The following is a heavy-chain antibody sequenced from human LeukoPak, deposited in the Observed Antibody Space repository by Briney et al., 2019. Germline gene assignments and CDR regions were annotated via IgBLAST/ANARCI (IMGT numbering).Heavy chain of an antibody. D-gene: IGHD6-6*01. CDR3: ARGRSSSSSYGMDV. CDR1: GFTFSSYA. J-gene: IGHJ6*02. Sequence: GGSLRLSCAASGFTFSSYAMHWVRQAPGKGLEWVSSISSSSSYIYYADSVKGRFTISRDNAKNSLYLQMNSLRAEDTAVYYCARGRSSSSSYGMDVWGQGTTVTVSS. CDR2: ISSSSSYI. V-gene: IGHV3-21*01.